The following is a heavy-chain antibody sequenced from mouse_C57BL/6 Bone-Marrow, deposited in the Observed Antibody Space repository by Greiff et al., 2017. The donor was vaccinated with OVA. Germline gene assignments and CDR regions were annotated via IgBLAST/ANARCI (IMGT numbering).Heavy chain of an antibody. CDR1: GFTFSSYT. J-gene: IGHJ3*01. V-gene: IGHV5-9*01. CDR3: ARDYYDYDVGAY. Sequence: VQLKESGGGLVKPGGSLKLSCAASGFTFSSYTMSWVRQTPEKRLEWVATISGGGGNTYYPDSVKGRFTISRDNAKNTLYLQMSSLRSEDTALYYCARDYYDYDVGAYWGQGTLVTVSA. D-gene: IGHD2-4*01. CDR2: ISGGGGNT.